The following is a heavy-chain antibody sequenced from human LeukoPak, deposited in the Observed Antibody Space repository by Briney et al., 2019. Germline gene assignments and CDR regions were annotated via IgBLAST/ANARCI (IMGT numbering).Heavy chain of an antibody. CDR3: AGDWLLSLGYFDY. CDR2: INPKNGGT. V-gene: IGHV1-2*02. J-gene: IGHJ4*02. Sequence: ASVKVSCKASGYTFTGYYLHWVRQAPGQELEWVGWINPKNGGTNYPQKLQGRITITRDPSINTAYMEMSRLRSDDTAVDYCAGDWLLSLGYFDYWGQGTLVTVSS. D-gene: IGHD3-3*01. CDR1: GYTFTGYY.